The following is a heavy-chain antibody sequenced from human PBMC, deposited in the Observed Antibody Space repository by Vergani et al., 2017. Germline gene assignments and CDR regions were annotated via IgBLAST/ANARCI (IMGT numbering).Heavy chain of an antibody. CDR2: ISWNSGSI. V-gene: IGHV3-9*01. Sequence: EVQLVESGGGLVQPGRSLRLSCAASGFTFADYAMHWVRQAPGQGLEWVSGISWNSGSIGYADSVKGRFTISRDNSKNTLYLQMNSLRAEDTAVYYCAKDEGGYYYGSGSSVDYWGQGTLVTVSS. J-gene: IGHJ4*02. CDR3: AKDEGGYYYGSGSSVDY. D-gene: IGHD3-10*01. CDR1: GFTFADYA.